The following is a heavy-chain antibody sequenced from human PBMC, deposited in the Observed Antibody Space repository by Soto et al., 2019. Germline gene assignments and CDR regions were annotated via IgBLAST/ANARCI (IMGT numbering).Heavy chain of an antibody. CDR3: ARIRRTVTSTPLGAFDI. Sequence: VQLLESGGGLVQPGESLRLSCEASGFTFSRFAMSWVRQAPGKGLEWIGRIYTSGSTNYNPSLKSRVTMSRDMTKHEFSLTLSSVTAADTAVYYCARIRRTVTSTPLGAFDIWGQGTMVTVSS. V-gene: IGHV4-4*07. CDR2: IYTSGST. D-gene: IGHD4-17*01. J-gene: IGHJ3*02. CDR1: GFTFSRFA.